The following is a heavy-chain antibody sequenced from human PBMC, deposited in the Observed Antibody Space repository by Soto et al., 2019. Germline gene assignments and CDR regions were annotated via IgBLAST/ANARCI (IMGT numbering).Heavy chain of an antibody. J-gene: IGHJ5*02. D-gene: IGHD3-22*01. Sequence: SVKVSCKDSGGTFSSSTFVWVRQAPGQGLEWMGRIIPILGIANYAQKFQGRVTITADIFTSTAYMELSSLRSDDTAVYYCARDQYYEKNWFDPWGQGTLVTVSS. V-gene: IGHV1-69*04. CDR3: ARDQYYEKNWFDP. CDR2: IIPILGIA. CDR1: GGTFSSST.